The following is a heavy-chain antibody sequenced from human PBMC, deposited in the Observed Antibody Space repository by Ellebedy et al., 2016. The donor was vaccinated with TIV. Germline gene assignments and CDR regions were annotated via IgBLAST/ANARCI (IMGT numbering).Heavy chain of an antibody. V-gene: IGHV1-69*13. D-gene: IGHD4-11*01. CDR3: ARGLARFYGMDV. J-gene: IGHJ6*02. CDR1: GGTFSNYA. Sequence: SVKVSXKASGGTFSNYAISWVRQAPGQGLEWMGGIIPISGTANYAQRFQGRVTITASESTSTAYMELSSLRSEDTAVYYCARGLARFYGMDVWGQGTTVTVSS. CDR2: IIPISGTA.